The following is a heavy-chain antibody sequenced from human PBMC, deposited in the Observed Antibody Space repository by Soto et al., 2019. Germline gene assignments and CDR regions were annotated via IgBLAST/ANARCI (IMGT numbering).Heavy chain of an antibody. J-gene: IGHJ5*02. V-gene: IGHV1-18*01. CDR3: ARNGPYCISTSCYYDP. D-gene: IGHD2-2*01. CDR2: ISAYNGNT. CDR1: GYTFTSYG. Sequence: QVQLVQSGAEVKKPGASVKVSCKASGYTFTSYGISWVRQAPGQGLEWMGWISAYNGNTNYAQKLQGRVTMTTDTSTSTAYVELRSLRSDDTAVYYCARNGPYCISTSCYYDPWGQGTLVTVSS.